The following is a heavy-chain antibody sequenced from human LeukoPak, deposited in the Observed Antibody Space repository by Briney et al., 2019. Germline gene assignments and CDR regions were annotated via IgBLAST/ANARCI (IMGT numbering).Heavy chain of an antibody. J-gene: IGHJ6*03. CDR1: GFPFSSYS. CDR2: ISSSSSYI. Sequence: GGSLRLSCAASGFPFSSYSMNWVRQAPGKGLEWVSSISSSSSYIYYADSVKGRFTISRDNAKNSLYLQMNSLRAEDTAVYYCARVSNAYYYYYMDVWGQGTTVTVSS. V-gene: IGHV3-21*01. CDR3: ARVSNAYYYYYMDV.